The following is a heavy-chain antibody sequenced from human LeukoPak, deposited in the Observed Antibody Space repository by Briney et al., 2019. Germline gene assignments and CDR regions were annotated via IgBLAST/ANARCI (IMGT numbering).Heavy chain of an antibody. V-gene: IGHV1-24*01. Sequence: ASVTVSCTVSGYTLTELSMHWVRQAPGKGLEWMGGFDPEDGETIYAQKFQGRVTMTEDTSTDTAYMELSSLRSEDTAVYYCATVGRGNDRRDAFDIWGQGTMVTVSS. CDR2: FDPEDGET. J-gene: IGHJ3*02. CDR1: GYTLTELS. CDR3: ATVGRGNDRRDAFDI. D-gene: IGHD1-1*01.